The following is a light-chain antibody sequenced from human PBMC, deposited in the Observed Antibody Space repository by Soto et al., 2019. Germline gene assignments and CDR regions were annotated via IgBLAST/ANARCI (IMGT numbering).Light chain of an antibody. V-gene: IGKV1-39*01. CDR3: QQSYSTPIT. J-gene: IGKJ5*01. Sequence: DIQITQSPSSLSASVGDSVTITCXASQSISSYLNWYQQKPGKAPKLLIYAASSLQSGVPSRFSGSGSGTDFTLTISSLQPEDFATYYCQQSYSTPITFGQGTGLEIK. CDR1: QSISSY. CDR2: AAS.